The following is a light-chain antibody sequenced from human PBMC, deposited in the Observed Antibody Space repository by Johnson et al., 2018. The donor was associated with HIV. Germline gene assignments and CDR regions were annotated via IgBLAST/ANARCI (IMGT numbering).Light chain of an antibody. V-gene: IGLV1-51*02. J-gene: IGLJ1*01. CDR1: NSNIGNSY. CDR2: ENN. Sequence: QSVLTQPPSVSAAPGQKVTISCSGSNSNIGNSYVSWYQQLPRTAPKLLIYENNKRPSGIPDRFSGSKSGTSATLGITGLQTGAEADYYCGTWDSSLDAYVFGTGTKVAVL. CDR3: GTWDSSLDAYV.